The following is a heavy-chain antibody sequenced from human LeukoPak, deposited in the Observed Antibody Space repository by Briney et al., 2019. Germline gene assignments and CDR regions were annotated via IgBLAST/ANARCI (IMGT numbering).Heavy chain of an antibody. CDR3: AKDLVSYDSSGYPFDY. Sequence: QSGRSLRLSCAASGFTFSGYGMHWVRQAPGKGLEWVAVISYDGSNKYYADSVKGRFTISRDNSKNTLYLQMNSLRAEDTAVYYCAKDLVSYDSSGYPFDYWGQGTLVTVSS. J-gene: IGHJ4*02. V-gene: IGHV3-30*18. CDR1: GFTFSGYG. D-gene: IGHD3-22*01. CDR2: ISYDGSNK.